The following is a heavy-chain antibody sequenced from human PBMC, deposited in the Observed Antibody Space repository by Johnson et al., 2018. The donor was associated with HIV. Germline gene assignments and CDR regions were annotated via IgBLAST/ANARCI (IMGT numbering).Heavy chain of an antibody. D-gene: IGHD6-13*01. CDR2: IKRNSDGGTI. Sequence: VQLVESGGGLVKPGGSLRLSCVASEFTLSNAWMSWVRQVPGKGLEWVGRIKRNSDGGTIEYVAPVKGRFSISRDDSKNTLYLQMNSLKTEDTAVYYYTTMGLGSSSWRYDAVDVWGQGTMVTVSS. CDR3: TTMGLGSSSWRYDAVDV. V-gene: IGHV3-15*01. CDR1: EFTLSNAW. J-gene: IGHJ3*01.